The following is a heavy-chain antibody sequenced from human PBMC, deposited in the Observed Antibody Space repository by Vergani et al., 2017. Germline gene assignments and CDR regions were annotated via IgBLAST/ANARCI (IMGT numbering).Heavy chain of an antibody. CDR1: GFTFSSYG. J-gene: IGHJ4*02. CDR3: ASLVGAKTWIDY. Sequence: QVQLVESGGGVVQPGRSLRLSCAASGFTFSSYGMHWVRQAPGKGLEWVAVIWYDGSNKYYADSVKGRFTISRDNSKNTLYLQMNSLRAEDTAVYYCASLVGAKTWIDYWGQGTLVTVSS. D-gene: IGHD1-26*01. CDR2: IWYDGSNK. V-gene: IGHV3-33*01.